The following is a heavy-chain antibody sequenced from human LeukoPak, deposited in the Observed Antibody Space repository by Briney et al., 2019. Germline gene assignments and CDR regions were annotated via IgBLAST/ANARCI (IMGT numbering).Heavy chain of an antibody. CDR1: GDSVSSGNHY. J-gene: IGHJ5*02. CDR3: ARGGTWFDP. V-gene: IGHV4-61*01. CDR2: IYYSGTT. Sequence: SETLSLTCTVSGDSVSSGNHYWSWIRQPPGTGLEWIGYIYYSGTTNYNPSLKSRVTMSVDTSKNQFSLKLNSVTAADTAVYFCARGGTWFDPWGQGTLVTVSS.